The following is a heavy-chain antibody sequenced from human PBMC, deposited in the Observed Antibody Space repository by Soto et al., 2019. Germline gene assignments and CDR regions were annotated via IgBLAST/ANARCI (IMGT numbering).Heavy chain of an antibody. CDR2: INPNSGGT. V-gene: IGHV1-2*04. D-gene: IGHD2-15*01. CDR3: ARGEGYCSGGSCYSKYPFDY. Sequence: QVQLVQSGAEVKKPGASVKVSCKASGYTFTGYYMHWVRQAPGQGLEWMGWINPNSGGTNYAQKFQRWVTMTRNTSISTSYMELSRLRSDDTAVYYCARGEGYCSGGSCYSKYPFDYWGQGTLVTVSS. CDR1: GYTFTGYY. J-gene: IGHJ4*02.